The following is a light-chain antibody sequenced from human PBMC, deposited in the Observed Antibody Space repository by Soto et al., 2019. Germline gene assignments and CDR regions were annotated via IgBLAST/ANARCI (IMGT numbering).Light chain of an antibody. J-gene: IGKJ1*01. Sequence: DIQMTQSPSSLSASVGDRVTITCRASQNINTYLNWYQQKPGKAPNLLIYSTSTLQSGVPSRFSGSGSGTDFSLTISSLQPEDSATYYCQQSHIARTFGQGTKVEIK. CDR1: QNINTY. V-gene: IGKV1-39*01. CDR2: STS. CDR3: QQSHIART.